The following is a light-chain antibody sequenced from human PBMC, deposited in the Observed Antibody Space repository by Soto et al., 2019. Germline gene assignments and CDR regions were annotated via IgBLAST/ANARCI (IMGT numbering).Light chain of an antibody. CDR1: SSDVGAYNY. J-gene: IGLJ2*01. V-gene: IGLV2-14*01. CDR3: SAFRSDNPVV. CDR2: DVS. Sequence: QSALTQPASVSGSPGQSITISCTGTSSDVGAYNYVSWYQQHPGKAPKLMIYDVSDRPSGLSNRFSGSKSGTTASLTISGLQAEDEADYYCSAFRSDNPVVFGAGTKLTVL.